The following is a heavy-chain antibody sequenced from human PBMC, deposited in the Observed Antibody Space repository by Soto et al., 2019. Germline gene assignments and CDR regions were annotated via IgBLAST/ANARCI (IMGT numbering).Heavy chain of an antibody. CDR3: ARDPLWGTAMVLWYFDL. CDR1: GFTFSSYV. CDR2: ISYDGSNK. J-gene: IGHJ2*01. D-gene: IGHD5-18*01. Sequence: QVQLVESGGGVVQPGRSLRLSCAASGFTFSSYVMHWVRQAPGKGLEWVAVISYDGSNKYYADSVKGRFTISRDNSKNTLYLQMNSLRAEDTAVYYCARDPLWGTAMVLWYFDLWGRGTLVTVSS. V-gene: IGHV3-30-3*01.